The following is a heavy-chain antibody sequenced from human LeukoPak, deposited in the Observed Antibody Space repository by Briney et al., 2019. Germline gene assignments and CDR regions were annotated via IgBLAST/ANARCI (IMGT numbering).Heavy chain of an antibody. Sequence: SETLSLTCTVSGGSISSYYWSWIRQPPGKGLEWIGYIYYSGSTYYNPSLKSRVTISVDTSKNQFSLKLSSVTAADTAVYYCARDARDGAYCGGDCYFPFDYWGQGTLVTVSS. CDR1: GGSISSYY. D-gene: IGHD2-21*02. CDR2: IYYSGST. V-gene: IGHV4-59*12. CDR3: ARDARDGAYCGGDCYFPFDY. J-gene: IGHJ4*02.